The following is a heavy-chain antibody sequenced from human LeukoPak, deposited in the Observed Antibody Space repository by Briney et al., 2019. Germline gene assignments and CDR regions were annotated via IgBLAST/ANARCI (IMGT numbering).Heavy chain of an antibody. D-gene: IGHD1-20*01. Sequence: SETLSLTCTVSGGSISSYYWSWIRQPPGKGLEWIGYIYYRGSTNYNPSLKSRVTISVDTSKNQFSLKLSSVAAADTAVYYCARVSRSNWNYYYYMDVWGKGTTVTVSS. CDR3: ARVSRSNWNYYYYMDV. V-gene: IGHV4-59*01. J-gene: IGHJ6*03. CDR2: IYYRGST. CDR1: GGSISSYY.